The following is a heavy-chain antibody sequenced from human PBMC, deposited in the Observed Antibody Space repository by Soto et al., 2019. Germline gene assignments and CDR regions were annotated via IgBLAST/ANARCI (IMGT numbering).Heavy chain of an antibody. D-gene: IGHD1-1*01. CDR2: IYYIGST. J-gene: IGHJ3*02. Sequence: SETLWRTCTFCVCSISSCDYYLSCIRQPPGKCLEWIGYIYYIGSTYYNPSLESRVNISVDTSKNQFSLKLSSVTAAATDVYYCARGGTTRTGGPFHISGEGTMV. CDR1: VCSISSCDYY. V-gene: IGHV4-30-4*01. CDR3: ARGGTTRTGGPFHI.